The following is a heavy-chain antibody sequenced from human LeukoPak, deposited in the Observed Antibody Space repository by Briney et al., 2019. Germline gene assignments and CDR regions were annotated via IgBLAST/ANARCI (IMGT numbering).Heavy chain of an antibody. CDR2: IYHSGST. V-gene: IGHV4-31*03. D-gene: IGHD6-19*01. J-gene: IGHJ4*02. CDR3: ARDGSGLYYFDY. Sequence: SETLSLTCTVSGGSISNGDHYWSWIRQHPGKGLEWIGYIYHSGSTYYNPSLKSRVTISVDTSKNQFSLKLSSVTAADTAVYYCARDGSGLYYFDYWGQGTLVTVSS. CDR1: GGSISNGDHY.